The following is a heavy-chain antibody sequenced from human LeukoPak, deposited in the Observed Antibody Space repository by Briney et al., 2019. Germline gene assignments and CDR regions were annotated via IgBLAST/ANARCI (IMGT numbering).Heavy chain of an antibody. CDR2: IFYSGST. V-gene: IGHV4-59*11. J-gene: IGHJ1*01. CDR3: ARHGMDCSGGSCYSTVEYFQY. D-gene: IGHD2-15*01. Sequence: PSETLSLTCTVSTGSISGHYWSWIRQPPGKALEWIGLIFYSGSTNYNPSLTSRVTISVDTSKNQFSLKLSSVSAADTAVYYCARHGMDCSGGSCYSTVEYFQYWGQGSLVIVSS. CDR1: TGSISGHY.